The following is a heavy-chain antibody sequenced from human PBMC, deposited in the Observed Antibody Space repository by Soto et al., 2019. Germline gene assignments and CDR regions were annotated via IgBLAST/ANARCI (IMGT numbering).Heavy chain of an antibody. CDR1: GYTFTSYG. D-gene: IGHD3-22*01. V-gene: IGHV1-18*01. Sequence: QVQLVQSGAEVKKPGASVKVSCKASGYTFTSYGISRVRQAPGQGLEWMGWISAYNGNTNYAQKLQGRGTMTTDTSTSTAYMELRSLRSDDTAVYYCARRDYYDSRGRLGYYYGMDVWGQGTTVTVSS. CDR3: ARRDYYDSRGRLGYYYGMDV. J-gene: IGHJ6*02. CDR2: ISAYNGNT.